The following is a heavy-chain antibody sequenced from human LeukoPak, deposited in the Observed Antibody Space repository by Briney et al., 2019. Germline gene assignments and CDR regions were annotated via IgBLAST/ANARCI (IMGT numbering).Heavy chain of an antibody. J-gene: IGHJ4*02. D-gene: IGHD3-10*01. CDR1: GFTFSSYS. CDR2: ISSSSSTI. CDR3: ARGGERRLLWFGESNDY. Sequence: GGSLRLSCAASGFTFSSYSMNWVRQAPGKGLEWVSYISSSSSTIYYADSVKGRFTISRDNAKNSLYLQMNSLRAEDTAVYYRARGGERRLLWFGESNDYWGQGTLVTVSS. V-gene: IGHV3-48*01.